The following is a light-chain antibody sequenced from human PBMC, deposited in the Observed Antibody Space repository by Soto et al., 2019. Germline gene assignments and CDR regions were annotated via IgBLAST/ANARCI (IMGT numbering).Light chain of an antibody. CDR3: QQHNNWPRFT. V-gene: IGKV3-15*01. J-gene: IGKJ3*01. CDR1: QNVGSN. Sequence: DIVVTQSPATLSVSPGERATLSCRASQNVGSNLAWYQQKPGQAPRLLMYGTSTRATGIPARFSGSGSGTDFTLTISSLQSEDFAVYYCQQHNNWPRFTFGPGTKVDIK. CDR2: GTS.